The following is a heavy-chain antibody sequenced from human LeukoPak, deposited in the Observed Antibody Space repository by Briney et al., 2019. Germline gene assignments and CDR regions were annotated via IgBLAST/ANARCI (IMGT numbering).Heavy chain of an antibody. J-gene: IGHJ4*02. CDR1: GGSISSGGYS. CDR2: IYHSGST. V-gene: IGHV4-30-2*01. CDR3: ARVIQLWYFDY. D-gene: IGHD5-18*01. Sequence: SQTLSLTCAVSGGSISSGGYSWSWIRQPPGKGLEWIGYIYHSGSTYYNPSLKSRVTISVDRSKNQFSLKLSSVTAADTAVYYCARVIQLWYFDYWGQGTLVTVFS.